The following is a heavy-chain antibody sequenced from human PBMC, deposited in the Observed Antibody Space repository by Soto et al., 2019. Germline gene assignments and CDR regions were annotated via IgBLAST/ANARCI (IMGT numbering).Heavy chain of an antibody. J-gene: IGHJ4*02. D-gene: IGHD2-8*01. CDR2: IYYSGST. Sequence: QVQLQESGPGLVKPSETLSLTCTVSGGSISSYYWSWIRQPPGKGLEWIGNIYYSGSTNYNPSLKRRVTISVDTSKDQFSLKLSFVTAADTAVYYCARRYAGNFDYWGQGTLVTVSS. CDR3: ARRYAGNFDY. V-gene: IGHV4-59*01. CDR1: GGSISSYY.